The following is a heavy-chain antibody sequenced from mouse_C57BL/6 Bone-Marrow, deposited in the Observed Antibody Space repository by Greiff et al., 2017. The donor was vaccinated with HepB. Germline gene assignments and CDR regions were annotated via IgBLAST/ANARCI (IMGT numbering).Heavy chain of an antibody. V-gene: IGHV3-5*01. J-gene: IGHJ1*03. D-gene: IGHD2-3*01. CDR2: IYYSGTI. Sequence: EVKLLESGPGLVKPSQTVFLTCTVTGISITTGNYRWSWIRQFPGNKLEWIGYIYYSGTITYNPSLTSRTTITRDTPKNQFFLEMNSLTAEDTATYYCARESGIYDGYLYWYFDVWGTGTTVTVSS. CDR3: ARESGIYDGYLYWYFDV. CDR1: GISITTGNYR.